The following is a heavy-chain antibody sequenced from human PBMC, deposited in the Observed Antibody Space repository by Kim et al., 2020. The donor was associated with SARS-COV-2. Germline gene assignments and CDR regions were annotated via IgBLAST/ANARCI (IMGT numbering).Heavy chain of an antibody. CDR1: GFTFSSYW. V-gene: IGHV3-7*03. Sequence: GGSLRLSCAASGFTFSSYWMSWVRQAPGKGLEWVANIQQDGSEKYYVDSVRGRFTISRDNAKNSLYLQMNSLRADDTAVYYCARELAAPDYWGQGTLVTVSS. CDR2: IQQDGSEK. D-gene: IGHD6-6*01. CDR3: ARELAAPDY. J-gene: IGHJ4*02.